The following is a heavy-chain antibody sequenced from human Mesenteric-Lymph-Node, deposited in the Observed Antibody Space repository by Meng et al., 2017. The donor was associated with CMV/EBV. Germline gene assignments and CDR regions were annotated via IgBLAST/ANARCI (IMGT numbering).Heavy chain of an antibody. D-gene: IGHD2-21*01. J-gene: IGHJ4*02. Sequence: GGSLRLSCAASGFTFSSYWMHWVRQAPGKGLEWVSAISGSGTTTYYADSVKGRFTISRDNAKNSLYLQMNSLRAEDTALYYCAKDGADSRDYFDYWGQGTLVTVSS. CDR3: AKDGADSRDYFDY. CDR2: ISGSGTTT. V-gene: IGHV3-74*01. CDR1: GFTFSSYW.